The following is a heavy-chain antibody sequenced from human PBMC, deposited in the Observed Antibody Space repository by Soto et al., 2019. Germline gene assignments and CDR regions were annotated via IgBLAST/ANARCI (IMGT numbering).Heavy chain of an antibody. CDR3: AKEAVPYNGEGDWFDL. J-gene: IGHJ5*02. Sequence: EVQLLESGGGLVQPGGSLRLSCAASGFTFKNYAMTWVRQAPGKGMEWVSSIGGSGSSAHYADSVKGRFTVSRDDSKNTLYLKMSGLRVDDTALYYWAKEAVPYNGEGDWFDLWGQGTLVTVSS. V-gene: IGHV3-23*01. CDR2: IGGSGSSA. D-gene: IGHD3-10*01. CDR1: GFTFKNYA.